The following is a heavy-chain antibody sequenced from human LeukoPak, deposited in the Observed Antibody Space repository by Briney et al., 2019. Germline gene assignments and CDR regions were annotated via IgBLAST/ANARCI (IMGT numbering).Heavy chain of an antibody. CDR2: INHSGST. CDR1: GGSFSGYY. CDR3: ARGAKVGAIRDAFDI. D-gene: IGHD1-26*01. Sequence: SETLSLTCAVYGGSFSGYYWSWIRQPPGKGLEWIGEINHSGSTNYNPSLKSRVTISVDTSKNQSSLKLSSVTAADTAVYYCARGAKVGAIRDAFDIWGQGTMVTVSS. J-gene: IGHJ3*02. V-gene: IGHV4-34*01.